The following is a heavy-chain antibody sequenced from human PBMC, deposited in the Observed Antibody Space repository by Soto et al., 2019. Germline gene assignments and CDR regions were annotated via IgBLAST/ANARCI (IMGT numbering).Heavy chain of an antibody. CDR3: ARDEVPIVATMTTGMDV. D-gene: IGHD5-12*01. Sequence: GGSLRLSCAASGFTFSNYSINWVRQAPWKGLEWVSYISSSSSTIYYADSVKGRFTISRDNAKNSLYLQMNSLRDEDTAVYYCARDEVPIVATMTTGMDVGGQGTNVTVS. CDR1: GFTFSNYS. J-gene: IGHJ6*02. V-gene: IGHV3-48*02. CDR2: ISSSSSTI.